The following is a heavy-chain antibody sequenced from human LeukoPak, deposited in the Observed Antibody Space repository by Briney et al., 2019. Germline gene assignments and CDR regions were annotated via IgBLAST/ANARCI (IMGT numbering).Heavy chain of an antibody. V-gene: IGHV3-11*01. J-gene: IGHJ3*02. CDR1: GFTFSDHF. CDR3: ARAHYYGSGSYYSREHDAFDI. CDR2: ISSGGTTM. D-gene: IGHD3-10*01. Sequence: GGSLRLSCAVSGFTFSDHFLDWVRQAPGKGLEWVSYISSGGTTMYYADSVKGRFTISRDNAKNSLYLQMNSLRAEDTAVYYCARAHYYGSGSYYSREHDAFDIWGQGTMVTVSS.